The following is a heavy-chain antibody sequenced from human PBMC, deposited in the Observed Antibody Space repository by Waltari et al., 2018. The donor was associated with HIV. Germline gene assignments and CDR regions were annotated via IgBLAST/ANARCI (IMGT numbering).Heavy chain of an antibody. CDR1: GFTFSSHG. J-gene: IGHJ4*02. D-gene: IGHD3-10*01. Sequence: EVQLVESGGGLVQPGGSLRLSCAACGFTFSSHGMSWVRKAPGKGLEGVANIKQDGSEKYYVDSVNGRFTISRDNAENSLYLQMNSLRAEDTAVYYCARGGFYGSGSKVNWGQGTLVTVSS. CDR3: ARGGFYGSGSKVN. CDR2: IKQDGSEK. V-gene: IGHV3-7*04.